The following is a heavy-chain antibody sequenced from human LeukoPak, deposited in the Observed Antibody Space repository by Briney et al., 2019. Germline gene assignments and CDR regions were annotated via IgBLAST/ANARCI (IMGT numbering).Heavy chain of an antibody. Sequence: SETLSLTCAVYGGSFSGYYWSWIRQPPGKGLEWIGEINHSGSTNYNPSLKSRVTISVDTSKNQFSLKLSSVTAADTAVYYGARGLGRNTMVRGVICAFDIWGQGTMVTVSS. J-gene: IGHJ3*02. CDR1: GGSFSGYY. V-gene: IGHV4-34*01. D-gene: IGHD3-10*01. CDR2: INHSGST. CDR3: ARGLGRNTMVRGVICAFDI.